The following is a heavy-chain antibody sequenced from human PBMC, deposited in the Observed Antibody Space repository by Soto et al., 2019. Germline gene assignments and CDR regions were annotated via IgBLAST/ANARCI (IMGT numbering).Heavy chain of an antibody. CDR1: GGSFSDYY. CDR2: INHSGST. Sequence: SETLSLTCAVYGGSFSDYYWSWIRQPPGKGLEWIGEINHSGSTNYNPSLESRATISVDTSKNQFSLKLKSVTAADTAVYYCARGVPSSSSWTLEGDYWGQGSLVTVSS. D-gene: IGHD6-13*01. V-gene: IGHV4-34*01. CDR3: ARGVPSSSSWTLEGDY. J-gene: IGHJ4*02.